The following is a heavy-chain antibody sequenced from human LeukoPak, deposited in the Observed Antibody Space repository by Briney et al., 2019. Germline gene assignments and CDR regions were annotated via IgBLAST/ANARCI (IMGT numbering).Heavy chain of an antibody. V-gene: IGHV4-59*11. J-gene: IGHJ6*02. CDR2: IHNGGST. D-gene: IGHD3-16*01. CDR1: GGSISSHY. CDR3: ARVMRGGFYYYGMDV. Sequence: SETLSLTCTVSGGSISSHYWSWIRQPPGKGLEWIGYIHNGGSTNYNPSLKSRVTMSVDTSKNQFSLKLSSVTAADTAVYYCARVMRGGFYYYGMDVWGQGTTVTVS.